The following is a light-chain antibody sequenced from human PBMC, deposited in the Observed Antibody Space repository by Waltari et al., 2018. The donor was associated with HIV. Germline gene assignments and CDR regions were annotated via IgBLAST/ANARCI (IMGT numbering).Light chain of an antibody. CDR1: SSDIGDYDY. J-gene: IGLJ1*01. Sequence: QSALTQPASVPGSPGQSITISCTGTSSDIGDYDYVSWYQQHPGKAPKLMIYGVTKRPSGLSNRFSGSKSGNTASLTISGLQAEDEADYYCSSYTSSSTLYVFGTGTKVTVL. CDR3: SSYTSSSTLYV. V-gene: IGLV2-14*01. CDR2: GVT.